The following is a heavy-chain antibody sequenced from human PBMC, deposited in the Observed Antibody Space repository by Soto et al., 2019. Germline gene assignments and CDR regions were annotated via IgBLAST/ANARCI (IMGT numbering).Heavy chain of an antibody. CDR2: MNPNSGNT. D-gene: IGHD3-3*01. Sequence: ASVKVSCKASGYTFTSYSMHWLRQAPGQRLEWMGWMNPNSGNTGYAQKFQGRVTMTRNTSISTAYMELSSLRSEDTAVYYCARSSPILEWLLGLGSFGQYYFDYWGQGTLVTVSS. J-gene: IGHJ4*02. CDR3: ARSSPILEWLLGLGSFGQYYFDY. CDR1: GYTFTSYS. V-gene: IGHV1-8*02.